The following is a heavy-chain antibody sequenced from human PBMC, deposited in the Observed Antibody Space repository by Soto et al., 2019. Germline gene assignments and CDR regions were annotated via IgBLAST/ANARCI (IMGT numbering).Heavy chain of an antibody. Sequence: QVQLQESGPGLVKPSGTLSLTCAVSGGSITSNNWWSWVRQAPGEGLEWIGDIHHREGTNYNPYLRGRLSISLDESKTHFSLKLSSVTAADTAVYYCASRYCSSDMCYVYWGPGTLVTVSS. D-gene: IGHD2-15*01. CDR3: ASRYCSSDMCYVY. J-gene: IGHJ4*02. CDR2: IHHREGT. V-gene: IGHV4-4*02. CDR1: GGSITSNNW.